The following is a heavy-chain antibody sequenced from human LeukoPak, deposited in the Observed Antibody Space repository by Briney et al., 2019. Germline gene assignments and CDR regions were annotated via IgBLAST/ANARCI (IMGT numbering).Heavy chain of an antibody. J-gene: IGHJ5*02. CDR2: IYHGGST. V-gene: IGHV4-38-2*01. D-gene: IGHD3-10*01. Sequence: NASETLSLTCAVSGYSISSGYYWGWIRQPPGKGLEWIGSIYHGGSTYYNPSLKSRVTISVDTSKNQFSLKLSSVTAADTAVYYCARSNYYALSWFDPWGQGTLVTVSS. CDR3: ARSNYYALSWFDP. CDR1: GYSISSGYY.